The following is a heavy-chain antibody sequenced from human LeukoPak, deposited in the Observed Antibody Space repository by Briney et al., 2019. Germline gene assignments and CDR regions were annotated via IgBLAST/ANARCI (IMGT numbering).Heavy chain of an antibody. CDR2: ISSSGSTI. CDR1: GFTFGDYA. D-gene: IGHD1-26*01. CDR3: ARGYSGSYFGGYGAFDI. V-gene: IGHV3-48*03. Sequence: GGSLRLSCTASGFTFGDYAMSWVRQAPGKGLEWVSYISSSGSTIYYADSVKGRFTISRDNAKNSLYLQMNSLRAEDTAVYYCARGYSGSYFGGYGAFDIWGQGTMVTVSS. J-gene: IGHJ3*02.